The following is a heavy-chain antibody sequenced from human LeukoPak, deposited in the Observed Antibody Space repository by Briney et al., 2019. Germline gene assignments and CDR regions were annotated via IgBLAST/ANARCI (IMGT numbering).Heavy chain of an antibody. CDR3: ARGLVSHPDAFDI. J-gene: IGHJ3*02. CDR1: GGSISTFY. Sequence: SETLSLTCTVSGGSISTFYWTWIRQPPGKGLEWIGEINHSGSTNYNPSLKSRVTISVDTSKNQFSLKLSSVTAADTAVYYCARGLVSHPDAFDIWGQGTMVTVSS. D-gene: IGHD2-8*02. V-gene: IGHV4-34*01. CDR2: INHSGST.